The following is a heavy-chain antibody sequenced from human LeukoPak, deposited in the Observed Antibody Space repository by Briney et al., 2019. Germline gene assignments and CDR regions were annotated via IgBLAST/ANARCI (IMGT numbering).Heavy chain of an antibody. D-gene: IGHD5-12*01. CDR1: GFTFSTYS. V-gene: IGHV3-48*04. CDR2: ISASGSTI. CDR3: ARDGEWLRPMDY. J-gene: IGHJ4*02. Sequence: GGSLRLSCAASGFTFSTYSMNWVRQAPGKGLEWVSYISASGSTIYSADSAKGRFTISRDNAKNSLYLQMNSLRAEDTAVYYCARDGEWLRPMDYWGQGTLVTVSS.